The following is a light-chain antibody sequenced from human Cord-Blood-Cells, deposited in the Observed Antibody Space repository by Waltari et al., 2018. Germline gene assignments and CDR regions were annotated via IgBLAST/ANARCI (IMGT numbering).Light chain of an antibody. CDR1: QSVLYSSNNKNY. CDR3: QQYYSTPLT. V-gene: IGKV4-1*01. J-gene: IGKJ4*01. CDR2: WAS. Sequence: DIVMTQSPASLAVSLGERATINCNSSQSVLYSSNNKNYLAWYQQRPGQPPKLLIYWASTRESGVPYRCSGSGSETDFTLTISSLQAEDVAVYYCQQYYSTPLTFGGGTKVESK.